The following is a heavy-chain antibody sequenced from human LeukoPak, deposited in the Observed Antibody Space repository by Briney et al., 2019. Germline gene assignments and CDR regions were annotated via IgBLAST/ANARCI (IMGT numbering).Heavy chain of an antibody. CDR1: GGSIRNYY. V-gene: IGHV4-59*01. D-gene: IGHD6-13*01. CDR2: IYYSGST. J-gene: IGHJ3*02. Sequence: PSETLSLTCTVSGGSIRNYYWTWIRQPPGKGLEWIGYIYYSGSTNYNPSLKSRVIISRDTSKKQLSLKLSSVTAADTAVYYCAARDSSSWYGAFDIWGQGTMVTVSS. CDR3: AARDSSSWYGAFDI.